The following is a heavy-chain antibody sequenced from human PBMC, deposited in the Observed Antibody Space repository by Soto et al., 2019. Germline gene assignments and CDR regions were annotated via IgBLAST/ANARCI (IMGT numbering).Heavy chain of an antibody. CDR1: GGSISGFY. CDR2: IYSSGST. D-gene: IGHD1-1*01. V-gene: IGHV4-4*07. J-gene: IGHJ4*02. Sequence: QVHLQESGPGLVRPSETLSLTCTVSGGSISGFYWSWIRQPAGKGPEWIGRIYSSGSTSYNPSLTSRLTLSVDTSKNYFSLDLTAVSAADTAVYYCARWTGSRRVDYWGQGRLITVSS. CDR3: ARWTGSRRVDY.